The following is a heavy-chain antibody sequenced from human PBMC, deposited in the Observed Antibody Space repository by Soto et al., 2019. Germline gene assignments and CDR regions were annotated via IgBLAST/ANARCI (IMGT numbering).Heavy chain of an antibody. D-gene: IGHD6-6*01. CDR3: AAHPAARSSINWFDP. CDR2: ISGSGGST. V-gene: IGHV3-23*01. J-gene: IGHJ5*02. Sequence: GGSLRLSCAASGFTFSSYAMSWVHQAPGKGLEWVSAISGSGGSTYYADSVKGRFTISRDNSKNTLYLQMNSLRAEDTAVYYCAAHPAARSSINWFDPWGQGTLVTVSS. CDR1: GFTFSSYA.